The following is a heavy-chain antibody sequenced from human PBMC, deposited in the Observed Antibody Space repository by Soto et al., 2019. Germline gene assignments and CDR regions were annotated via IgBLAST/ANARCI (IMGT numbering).Heavy chain of an antibody. D-gene: IGHD6-13*01. CDR2: ISFDGSKI. J-gene: IGHJ6*02. CDR1: GFTFSVYP. Sequence: QAQLVESGGGVVQPGRSLRLSCAASGFTFSVYPMNWVRQAPGKGLEWVAFISFDGSKIFYAGSVKGRFTITRDNSKKQVYLQMNNLRPGNAAVYHCANLLNVAAAGTPHYFGVDVWGQGTTVTVS. CDR3: ANLLNVAAAGTPHYFGVDV. V-gene: IGHV3-30-3*01.